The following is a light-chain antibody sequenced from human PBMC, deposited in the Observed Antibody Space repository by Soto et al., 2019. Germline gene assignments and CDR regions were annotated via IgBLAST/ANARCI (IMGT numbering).Light chain of an antibody. J-gene: IGKJ4*01. CDR2: AAS. Sequence: DIQMTQSPSSLSASVGDRVTITCRASQGITNYLAWYQQKPEKVPKLLIYAASTLQSVVPTRFSGSGSGTDFTLTISSLQPEDVATYYCQKFNIAPLTCGGGTKVEIK. V-gene: IGKV1-27*01. CDR3: QKFNIAPLT. CDR1: QGITNY.